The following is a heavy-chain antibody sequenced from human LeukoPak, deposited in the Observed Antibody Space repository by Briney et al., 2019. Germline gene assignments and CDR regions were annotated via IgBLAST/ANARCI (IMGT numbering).Heavy chain of an antibody. CDR2: IIPIFGTA. CDR3: ARLAYNWFDP. Sequence: GASVKVSCKASGGTFSSYAISWVRQAPGQGLEWMGGIIPIFGTANYAQKFQGRVTITTDESTSTAYMELSSLRSEDTAVYYCARLAYNWFDPWGQGTLVTVSS. J-gene: IGHJ5*02. V-gene: IGHV1-69*05. D-gene: IGHD5-12*01. CDR1: GGTFSSYA.